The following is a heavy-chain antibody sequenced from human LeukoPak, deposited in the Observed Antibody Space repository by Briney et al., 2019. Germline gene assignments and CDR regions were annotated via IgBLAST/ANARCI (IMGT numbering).Heavy chain of an antibody. D-gene: IGHD3-22*01. Sequence: SVTVSCKASGGTSNSHAISWVRQAPGQGLAWMGRIIPNLGTTNRAQNFQDRVTLTADKSTNTAYMELTSLTSDDTAVYYCATTNDGGGYQWGDFFDFWGRGTLVTVSS. CDR1: GGTSNSHA. CDR2: IIPNLGTT. J-gene: IGHJ4*02. V-gene: IGHV1-69*04. CDR3: ATTNDGGGYQWGDFFDF.